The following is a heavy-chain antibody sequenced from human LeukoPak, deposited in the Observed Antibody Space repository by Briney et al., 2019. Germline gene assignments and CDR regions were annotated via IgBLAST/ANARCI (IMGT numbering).Heavy chain of an antibody. CDR3: AKSKGSGYDWDY. CDR2: ISGSGGST. D-gene: IGHD5-12*01. Sequence: GGSLTLSCPAYGLTFSSYARSWVRQAPGKGLEWVSAISGSGGSTYYADSVKGRFTISRDNSKNTLYLQMNSLRAEDTAVYYCAKSKGSGYDWDYWGQGTLVTVSS. J-gene: IGHJ4*02. CDR1: GLTFSSYA. V-gene: IGHV3-23*01.